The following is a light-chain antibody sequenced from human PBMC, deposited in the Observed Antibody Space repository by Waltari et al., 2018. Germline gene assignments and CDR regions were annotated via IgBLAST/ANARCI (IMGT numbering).Light chain of an antibody. J-gene: IGKJ1*01. CDR3: MLSLQSLWT. CDR1: IRNGKGDRE. CDR2: VGA. V-gene: IGKV2-28*01. Sequence: IRNGKGDRESVLYRQKPGKCPERPIYVGAKRASGVPDRFSVWGSGTDFTLRISRVEAEDVGVYYCMLSLQSLWTFGPGTRLEI.